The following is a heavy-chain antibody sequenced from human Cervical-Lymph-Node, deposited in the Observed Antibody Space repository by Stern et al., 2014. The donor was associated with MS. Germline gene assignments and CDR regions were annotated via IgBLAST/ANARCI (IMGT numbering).Heavy chain of an antibody. J-gene: IGHJ6*02. D-gene: IGHD6-6*01. Sequence: QVQLVQSGAEVKKPGSSVKVSCKASGGTFNSYVISWVRQAPGKGLEWMGGLVTLFSTTHYAQKLQGRVTITADESRSTTYMELTRMRSDDTAVYYCARGGIGSSRLYYHFYGMDVWGQGTTVTVSS. CDR3: ARGGIGSSRLYYHFYGMDV. CDR2: LVTLFSTT. CDR1: GGTFNSYV. V-gene: IGHV1-69*01.